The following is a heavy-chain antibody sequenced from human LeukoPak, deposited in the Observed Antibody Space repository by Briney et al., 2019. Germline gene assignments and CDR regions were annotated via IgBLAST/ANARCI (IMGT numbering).Heavy chain of an antibody. CDR1: GFTFSSYA. CDR2: IYYSGTT. Sequence: GSLRLSCAASGFTFSSYAMSWVRQAPGKGLEWIGSIYYSGTTYYNTSLKSRVTISVETSKNQFSLKLSSVTAADTAVYYCARVSYEMDYWGQGTLVTVSS. CDR3: ARVSYEMDY. J-gene: IGHJ4*02. D-gene: IGHD3-16*01. V-gene: IGHV4-39*07.